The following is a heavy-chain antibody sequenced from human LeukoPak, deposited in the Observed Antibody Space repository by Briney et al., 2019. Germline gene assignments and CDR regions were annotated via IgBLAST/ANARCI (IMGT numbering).Heavy chain of an antibody. CDR3: AKDPMTTVIYYFEY. Sequence: GGSLRLSCAASGFTFSSYAMSWVRQAPGKGLEWVSAISGSDGSTYYADSVKGRFTISRDNSKNTLYLQMNNLRAEDTAVYYCAKDPMTTVIYYFEYWGQGTLVTVSS. CDR1: GFTFSSYA. D-gene: IGHD4-17*01. CDR2: ISGSDGST. V-gene: IGHV3-23*01. J-gene: IGHJ4*02.